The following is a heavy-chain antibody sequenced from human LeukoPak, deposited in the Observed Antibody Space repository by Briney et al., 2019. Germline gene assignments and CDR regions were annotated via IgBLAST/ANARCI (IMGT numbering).Heavy chain of an antibody. CDR1: GFTFSSYA. Sequence: PGGSLRLSCAASGFTFSSYAMHWVRQAPGKGLEWVAVISYDGSNKYYADSVKGRFTISRDNSKNTLYLQMNSLRAEDTAVYYCAGDLRFLEWAFDYWGQGTLVTVSS. D-gene: IGHD3-3*01. V-gene: IGHV3-30*04. CDR3: AGDLRFLEWAFDY. CDR2: ISYDGSNK. J-gene: IGHJ4*02.